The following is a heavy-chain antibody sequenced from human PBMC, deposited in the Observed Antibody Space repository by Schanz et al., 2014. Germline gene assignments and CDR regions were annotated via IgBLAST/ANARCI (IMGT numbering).Heavy chain of an antibody. Sequence: ELQLVESGGGLVQPGGSLRLSCVASGFPFSSFSMNWVRQTPEKGLEWVSYISTSSTTRYYAASLRGRFTISRDDAKNSVYLQMNSLRDEDTAVYYCARGEFGRLFPTWFDPWGQGTLVTVSS. D-gene: IGHD3-10*01. CDR2: ISTSSTTR. V-gene: IGHV3-48*02. CDR3: ARGEFGRLFPTWFDP. J-gene: IGHJ5*02. CDR1: GFPFSSFS.